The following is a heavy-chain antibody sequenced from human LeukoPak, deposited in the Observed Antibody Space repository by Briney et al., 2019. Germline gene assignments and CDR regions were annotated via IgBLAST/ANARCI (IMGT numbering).Heavy chain of an antibody. D-gene: IGHD1-1*01. Sequence: GGSLRLSCAASGFTFSSFDMRWVRQPTGQGLEWVSTIGSAGDTYYPGSVEGRFTLSGDNAKNSLYLQMNSLTAGDTAVYYCARGPPRGKYYYMDVWGKSTTVTVSS. V-gene: IGHV3-13*01. CDR1: GFTFSSFD. CDR2: IGSAGDT. CDR3: ARGPPRGKYYYMDV. J-gene: IGHJ6*03.